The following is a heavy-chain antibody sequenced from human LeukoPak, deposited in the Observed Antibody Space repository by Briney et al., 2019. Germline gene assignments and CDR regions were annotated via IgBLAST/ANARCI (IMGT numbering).Heavy chain of an antibody. CDR2: ISSSGSTI. D-gene: IGHD3-3*01. J-gene: IGHJ3*02. Sequence: GGSLRLSCAASGFTFSSYEMNWVRQAPGKGLEWVSYISSSGSTIYYADSVKGRFTISRDNAKNSLYLQMNSLRAEDTAVYYCARDGLVQLDDAFDIWGQGTVVTVSS. CDR3: ARDGLVQLDDAFDI. V-gene: IGHV3-48*03. CDR1: GFTFSSYE.